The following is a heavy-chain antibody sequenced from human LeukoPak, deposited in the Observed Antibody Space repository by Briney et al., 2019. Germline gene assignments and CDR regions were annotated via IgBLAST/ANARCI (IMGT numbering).Heavy chain of an antibody. CDR2: ISGSGSST. Sequence: GGSLRLSCAASRFTFTKYAMNWVRQTPGKGLEWVSGISGSGSSTYYADSVKGRFTISRDNSKNTLYLQMNSLRAEDTAVYYCARDGDWGFEEFVGASDIWGQGTMVTVSS. CDR1: RFTFTKYA. J-gene: IGHJ3*02. V-gene: IGHV3-23*01. D-gene: IGHD3-10*01. CDR3: ARDGDWGFEEFVGASDI.